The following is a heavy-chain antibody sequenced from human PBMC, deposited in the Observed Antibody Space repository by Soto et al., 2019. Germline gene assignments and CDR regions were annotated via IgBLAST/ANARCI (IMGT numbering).Heavy chain of an antibody. D-gene: IGHD4-17*01. Sequence: QVQLQQWGAGLLKPSETLSLSCAVYGGSFSGYYWTWIRQAPGKGLEWIGERNRSGSTNYNSSLKSRVTMSLDTSDNQFSLNLSSVTAADTAVYFCARGRFYGADGLRAFDIWGQGTIVTVSS. J-gene: IGHJ3*02. CDR1: GGSFSGYY. CDR2: RNRSGST. V-gene: IGHV4-34*01. CDR3: ARGRFYGADGLRAFDI.